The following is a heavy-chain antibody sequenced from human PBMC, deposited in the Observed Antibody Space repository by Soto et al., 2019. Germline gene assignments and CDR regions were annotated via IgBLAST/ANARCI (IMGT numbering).Heavy chain of an antibody. CDR1: GYSLTSYT. J-gene: IGHJ6*02. D-gene: IGHD3-10*01. CDR2: INAANGNT. CDR3: ERDHHGWGNYYYYYGMDV. Sequence: GASVKVSCKASGYSLTSYTMHWVRQAPGQRLEWMGWINAANGNTKYTQHFEGRVTITSVTSASTAYMELSSVRSEATAVYYGERDHHGWGNYYYYYGMDVWGQGTTVTVSS. V-gene: IGHV1-3*01.